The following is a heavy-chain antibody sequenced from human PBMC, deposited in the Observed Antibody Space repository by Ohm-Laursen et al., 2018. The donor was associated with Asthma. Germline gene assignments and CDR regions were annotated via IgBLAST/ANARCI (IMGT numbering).Heavy chain of an antibody. CDR2: INPNSGGT. CDR3: ARGDPAPYSGSHTWNYYGMDV. Sequence: VSSVKVSCKASGYTFTGYYMHWVRQAPGQGLEWMGRINPNSGGTNYAQKFQGRVTMTRDTSISTAYMELSRLRSDDTAVYYCARGDPAPYSGSHTWNYYGMDVWGQGTTVTVSS. V-gene: IGHV1-2*06. CDR1: GYTFTGYY. J-gene: IGHJ6*02. D-gene: IGHD1-26*01.